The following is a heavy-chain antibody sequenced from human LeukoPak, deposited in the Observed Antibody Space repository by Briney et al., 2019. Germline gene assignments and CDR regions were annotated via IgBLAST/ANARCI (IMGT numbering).Heavy chain of an antibody. CDR3: ARIGGIGGDYFDC. V-gene: IGHV4-59*01. CDR2: IYYSGST. Sequence: SETLSLTCTVSGGSISSYYWSWIRQPPGKGLEWIGYIYYSGSTNYNPSLKSRVTISVDTSKNQFSLKLSSVTAADTAVYYCARIGGIGGDYFDCWGQGTLVTVSS. D-gene: IGHD1-26*01. J-gene: IGHJ4*02. CDR1: GGSISSYY.